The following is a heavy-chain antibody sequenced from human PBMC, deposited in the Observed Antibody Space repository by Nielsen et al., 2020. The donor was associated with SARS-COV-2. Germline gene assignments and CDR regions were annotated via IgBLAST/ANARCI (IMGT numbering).Heavy chain of an antibody. CDR2: ISSSGATI. Sequence: GGSLRLSCAASGFSFSSYEMNWVRQAQGKGLEWVSYISSSGATIYYGDSVKGRFTISRDNAKNSLYLQMNSLRAEDTAVYYCARELGGYSGYDQRYWGQGTLVTVSS. J-gene: IGHJ4*02. CDR3: ARELGGYSGYDQRY. D-gene: IGHD5-12*01. V-gene: IGHV3-48*03. CDR1: GFSFSSYE.